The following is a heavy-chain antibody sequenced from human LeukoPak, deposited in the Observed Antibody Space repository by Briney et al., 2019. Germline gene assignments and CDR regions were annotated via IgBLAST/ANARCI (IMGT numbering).Heavy chain of an antibody. J-gene: IGHJ3*02. CDR1: GFTFSIYW. CDR2: INSDGSNT. V-gene: IGHV3-74*01. Sequence: GGSLRLSCAASGFTFSIYWMYWVRLPPGKGLVWVSRINSDGSNTNYADSVKGRFTISRDNAKNTLYLQMNSLRAEDTAVYYCAKGPPREGTGDAFDIWGQGTMVTVSS. D-gene: IGHD2-8*02. CDR3: AKGPPREGTGDAFDI.